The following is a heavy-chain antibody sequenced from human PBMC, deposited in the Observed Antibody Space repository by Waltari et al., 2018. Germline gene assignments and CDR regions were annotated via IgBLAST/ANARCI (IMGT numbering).Heavy chain of an antibody. CDR1: GGSFSGYY. CDR3: ARRSHGY. J-gene: IGHJ4*02. CDR2: INHSGST. V-gene: IGHV4-34*01. Sequence: QVQLQQWGAGLLKPSETLSLTCAVYGGSFSGYYWSWIRQPPGKGLEWIGEINHSGSTNSNPSLKRRVTISVDTSKNQFSLKLSSVTAADTAVYYCARRSHGYWGQGTLVTVSS.